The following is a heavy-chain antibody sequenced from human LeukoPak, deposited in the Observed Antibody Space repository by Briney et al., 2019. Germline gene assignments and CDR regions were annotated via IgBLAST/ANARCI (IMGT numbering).Heavy chain of an antibody. V-gene: IGHV3-53*01. CDR2: IYSGGST. CDR3: ARSRAFDL. J-gene: IGHJ4*02. Sequence: PGGSLRLSCAASGFTVSSNYMSWVRQAPGKGLEWVSVIYSGGSTYYADSVKGRFTISRDNSKNTLYLQMNSLRIEGTALYYCARSRAFDLWGQGTLVTVSS. CDR1: GFTVSSNY.